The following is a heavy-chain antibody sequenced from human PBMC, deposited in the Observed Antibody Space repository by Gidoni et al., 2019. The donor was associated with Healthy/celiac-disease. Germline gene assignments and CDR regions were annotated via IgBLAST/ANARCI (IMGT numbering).Heavy chain of an antibody. CDR3: ARDCTNGVCYLDDAFDI. D-gene: IGHD2-8*01. J-gene: IGHJ3*02. CDR1: GFTFSSYW. CDR2: IKQDGSEK. V-gene: IGHV3-7*03. Sequence: EVQLVESGGGLVQPGGSLRLSCAASGFTFSSYWMSWVRQAPGKGLEWVANIKQDGSEKYYVDSVKGRFTISRDNAKNSLYLQMNSLRAEDTAVYYCARDCTNGVCYLDDAFDIWGQGTMVTVSS.